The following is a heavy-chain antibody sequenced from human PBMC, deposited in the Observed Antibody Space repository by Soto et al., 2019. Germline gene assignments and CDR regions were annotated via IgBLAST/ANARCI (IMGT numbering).Heavy chain of an antibody. CDR2: NIPIFGTA. CDR1: GGTFSNFV. J-gene: IGHJ4*02. Sequence: VASVKVSCKASGGTFSNFVISWVRQAPGQGLEWMGGNIPIFGTANYAQKFQGRVTIIADESTGTTYMELTNLRSEDTAVYYCARAPILVGETTYENYFDYWGQGTLVTVSS. CDR3: ARAPILVGETTYENYFDY. V-gene: IGHV1-69*13. D-gene: IGHD2-21*01.